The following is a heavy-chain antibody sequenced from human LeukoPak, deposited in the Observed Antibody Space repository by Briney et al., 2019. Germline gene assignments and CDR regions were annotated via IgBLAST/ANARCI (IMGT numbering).Heavy chain of an antibody. CDR2: IDYSGNT. J-gene: IGHJ4*02. CDR3: ARFPMSGAAAGTVGFGY. CDR1: GGSISSSGYC. V-gene: IGHV4-39*07. D-gene: IGHD6-13*01. Sequence: SETLSLTCTVSGGSISSSGYCWGWIRQPPGKGLEWIGSIDYSGNTNYNPSLKSRVPISVDTSKNQFSLKLSSVTAADTAVYYCARFPMSGAAAGTVGFGYWGQGTLVTVSS.